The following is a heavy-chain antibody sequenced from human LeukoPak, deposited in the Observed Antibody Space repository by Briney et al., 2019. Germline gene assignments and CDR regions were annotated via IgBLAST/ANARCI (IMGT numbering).Heavy chain of an antibody. CDR1: GGSISSYY. CDR3: ASIAAIRGSGSFSDF. Sequence: SETLSLTCTASGGSISSYYWSWIRQPPGKGLEWIGYIYYSGNTDYNPSLKSRVTISVDTSKNQFSLKLSSVTAADTAVYYCASIAAIRGSGSFSDFWGQGTLVTVSS. J-gene: IGHJ4*02. D-gene: IGHD3-10*01. CDR2: IYYSGNT. V-gene: IGHV4-59*01.